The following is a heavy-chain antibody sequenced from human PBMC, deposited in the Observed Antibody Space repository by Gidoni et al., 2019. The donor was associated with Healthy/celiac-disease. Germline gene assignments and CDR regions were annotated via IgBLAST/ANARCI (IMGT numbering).Heavy chain of an antibody. CDR2: IIPILGIA. J-gene: IGHJ5*02. V-gene: IGHV1-69*04. CDR3: AREGSIVVVVAAPRWFDP. Sequence: QVQLVQSGAEVKKPGSSVKVSCKASGGTFSSYAISWVRQAPGQGLEWMGRIIPILGIANYAQKFQGRVTITADKSTSTAYMELSSLRSEDTAVYYCAREGSIVVVVAAPRWFDPWGQGTLVTVSS. CDR1: GGTFSSYA. D-gene: IGHD2-15*01.